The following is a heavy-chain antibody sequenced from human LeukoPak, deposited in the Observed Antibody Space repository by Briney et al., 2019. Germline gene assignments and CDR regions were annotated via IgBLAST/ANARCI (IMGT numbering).Heavy chain of an antibody. V-gene: IGHV3-21*01. J-gene: IGHJ4*02. CDR3: ARGGGDYYGSDY. D-gene: IGHD3-10*01. CDR1: GFVFSTYS. CDR2: ISRGDNYI. Sequence: GGSLRLSCAASGFVFSTYSMNWVCQAPGKGLEWVSSISRGDNYIFYADSVKGRFTISRDNAKNSVYLQMNSLRAEDTAVYYCARGGGDYYGSDYWGQGKLVTVSS.